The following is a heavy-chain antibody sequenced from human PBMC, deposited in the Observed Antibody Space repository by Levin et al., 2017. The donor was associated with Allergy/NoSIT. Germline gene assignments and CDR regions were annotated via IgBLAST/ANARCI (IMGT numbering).Heavy chain of an antibody. J-gene: IGHJ4*02. CDR1: GGSISSYY. Sequence: SSETLSLTCTVSGGSISSYYWSWIRQPPGKGLEWIGYIYYSGSTNYNPSLKSRVTISVDTSKNQFSLKLSSVTAADTAVYYCARYITGTTWAYFDYWGQGTLVTVSS. D-gene: IGHD1-7*01. CDR3: ARYITGTTWAYFDY. CDR2: IYYSGST. V-gene: IGHV4-59*01.